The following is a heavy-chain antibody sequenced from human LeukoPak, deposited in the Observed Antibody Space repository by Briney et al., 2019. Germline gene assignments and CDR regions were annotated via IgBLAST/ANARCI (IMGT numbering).Heavy chain of an antibody. D-gene: IGHD3-3*01. CDR1: GFTFSDYY. CDR2: ISSSGSTI. V-gene: IGHV3-11*04. CDR3: ARVTSRYAFDI. J-gene: IGHJ3*02. Sequence: KTGGSLRLSCAASGFTFSDYYMSWIRQAPGKGLEWVSYISSSGSTIYYADSVKGRFTMSRDNAKNSLYLQMNSLRAEDTAVYYCARVTSRYAFDIWGQGTMVTVSS.